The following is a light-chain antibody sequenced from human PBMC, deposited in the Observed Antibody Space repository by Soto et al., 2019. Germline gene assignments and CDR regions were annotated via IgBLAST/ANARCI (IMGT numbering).Light chain of an antibody. CDR1: QTVRNNY. V-gene: IGKV3-20*01. CDR3: QQFSSYPLT. Sequence: EFVLTESPGTLSLSRWERATLSCMASQTVRNNYLAWYQQKPGQAPRLLIYDASSRATGIPDRFSGGGYGTDFNLTISRLETEDFAVYYCQQFSSYPLTFGGGTKVDIK. CDR2: DAS. J-gene: IGKJ4*01.